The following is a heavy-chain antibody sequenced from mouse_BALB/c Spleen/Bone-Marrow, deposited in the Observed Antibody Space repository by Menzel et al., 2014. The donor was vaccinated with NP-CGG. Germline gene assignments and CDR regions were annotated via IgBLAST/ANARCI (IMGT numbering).Heavy chain of an antibody. CDR2: IYPGDGDT. V-gene: IGHV1-87*01. CDR3: ARGDRYDGRSWFAY. CDR1: GYTFTSYW. Sequence: QVQLQQSGAELARPGVSVKLSCKASGYTFTSYWMQWVKQRPGQGLEWIGAIYPGDGDTRYTQKFKGKATLTADKSSSTAYMQLSSLASEDSAVYYYARGDRYDGRSWFAYWGQGTLVTVSA. D-gene: IGHD2-14*01. J-gene: IGHJ3*01.